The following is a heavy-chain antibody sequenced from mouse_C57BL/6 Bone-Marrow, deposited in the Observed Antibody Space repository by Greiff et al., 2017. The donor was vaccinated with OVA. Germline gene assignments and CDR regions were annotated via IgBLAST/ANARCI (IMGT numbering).Heavy chain of an antibody. CDR2: INYDGSST. D-gene: IGHD2-5*01. V-gene: IGHV5-16*01. Sequence: EVQLQESEGGLVQPGSSMKLSCTASGFTFSDYYMAWVRQVPEKGLEWVANINYDGSSTYYLDSLKSRFIISRDNAKNILYLQMSSLKSEDTATYYCAREAHYSILYYFDYWGQGTTLTVSS. CDR1: GFTFSDYY. CDR3: AREAHYSILYYFDY. J-gene: IGHJ2*01.